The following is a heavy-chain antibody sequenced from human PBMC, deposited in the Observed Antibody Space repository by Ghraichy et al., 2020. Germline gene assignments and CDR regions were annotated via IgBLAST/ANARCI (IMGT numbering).Heavy chain of an antibody. V-gene: IGHV3-48*02. CDR3: ARDSDSGSWHYYYYGMDG. D-gene: IGHD1-26*01. CDR1: GFTFSSYS. CDR2: ISSSSSTI. Sequence: GGSLRLSCAPSGFTFSSYSINCVRQAPGKGLEWVSYISSSSSTIYYADSVKGRFTISRDNAKNSLYLQMNSLRDEDTAVYYCARDSDSGSWHYYYYGMDGWGQGTTVSVSS. J-gene: IGHJ6*01.